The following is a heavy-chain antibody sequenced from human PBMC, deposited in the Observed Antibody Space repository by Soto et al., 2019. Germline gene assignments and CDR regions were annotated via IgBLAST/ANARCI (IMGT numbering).Heavy chain of an antibody. Sequence: LSLTCTVSGGSISSYYWSWIRQPAGKGLEWIGRIYTSGSTNYNPSLKSRVTMSVDTSKNQFSLKLSSVTAADTAVYYRARACSSNSCYDVFDYWGQGTLVTVSS. D-gene: IGHD2-2*01. V-gene: IGHV4-4*07. J-gene: IGHJ4*02. CDR1: GGSISSYY. CDR2: IYTSGST. CDR3: ARACSSNSCYDVFDY.